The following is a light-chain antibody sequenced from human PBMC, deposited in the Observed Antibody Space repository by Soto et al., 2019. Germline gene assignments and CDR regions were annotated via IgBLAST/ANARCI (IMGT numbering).Light chain of an antibody. V-gene: IGKV3-20*01. CDR3: QRYGSSPPHT. Sequence: IVLTQSPGTLSLSPGEGATLSCRASQSVRNNYLAWYQQKPGQAPSLLISGASSRATGVPDRFSGSGSGTDFTLTISRLESEDFAVYYCQRYGSSPPHTFGQGTRLEIK. CDR1: QSVRNNY. CDR2: GAS. J-gene: IGKJ2*01.